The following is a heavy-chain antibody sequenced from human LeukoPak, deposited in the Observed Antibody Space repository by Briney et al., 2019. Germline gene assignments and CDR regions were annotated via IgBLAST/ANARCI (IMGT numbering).Heavy chain of an antibody. CDR3: ARGVDSSGYRGS. V-gene: IGHV3-74*01. Sequence: GGSLRLSCAASGFTFSSYWMHWVRQGPGKGPVWVSRINSDGSSTSYADSVKGRFTISRDNAKNTLYLQMNSLRAEDTAVYYCARGVDSSGYRGSWGQGTLVTVSS. D-gene: IGHD3-22*01. CDR1: GFTFSSYW. CDR2: INSDGSST. J-gene: IGHJ4*02.